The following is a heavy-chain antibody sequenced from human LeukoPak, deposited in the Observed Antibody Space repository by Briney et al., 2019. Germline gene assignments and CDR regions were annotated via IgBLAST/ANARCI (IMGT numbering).Heavy chain of an antibody. J-gene: IGHJ4*02. CDR1: GYTFTVYY. Sequence: ASVKVSCKASGYTFTVYYLHWMRQAPGQGLEWMGWINPNSGGTAYAQNLQGRVTMTRDTSISTVYMELSRLRSDDTAVCYCARGPATGDFDYWGQGTLVTVSS. D-gene: IGHD7-27*01. V-gene: IGHV1-2*02. CDR3: ARGPATGDFDY. CDR2: INPNSGGT.